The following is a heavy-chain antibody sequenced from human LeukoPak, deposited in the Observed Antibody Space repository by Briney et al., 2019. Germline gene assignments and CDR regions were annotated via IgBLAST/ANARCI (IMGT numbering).Heavy chain of an antibody. D-gene: IGHD2-2*01. Sequence: SETLSLTCTVSGGSISSYYWSWIRQPAGKGLEWIGRIYTSGSTNYNPSLKSRVTISVDTSKNQFSLKLSSVTAADTAVYYCARSIGYCSSTSCYAVGWFDPWGQGTLVTVSS. J-gene: IGHJ5*02. CDR3: ARSIGYCSSTSCYAVGWFDP. CDR2: IYTSGST. CDR1: GGSISSYY. V-gene: IGHV4-4*07.